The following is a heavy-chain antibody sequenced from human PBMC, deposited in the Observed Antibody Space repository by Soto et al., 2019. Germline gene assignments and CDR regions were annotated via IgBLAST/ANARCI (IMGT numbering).Heavy chain of an antibody. CDR1: GYTFTSYG. CDR2: ISAYNGNT. J-gene: IGHJ4*02. CDR3: ARDREWYCSSISCYFIPFDY. Sequence: ASVKVSCKASGYTFTSYGISWVRQAPGQGLEWMGWISAYNGNTNYAQKLQGRVTMTTDTSTSTAYMELRSLRSDDTAVYYCARDREWYCSSISCYFIPFDYWGQGTLVTVSS. V-gene: IGHV1-18*01. D-gene: IGHD2-2*01.